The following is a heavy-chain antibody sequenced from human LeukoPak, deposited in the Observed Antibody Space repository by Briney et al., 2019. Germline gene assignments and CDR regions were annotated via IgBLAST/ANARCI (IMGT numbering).Heavy chain of an antibody. CDR1: GFTFSSYG. V-gene: IGHV3-30*18. D-gene: IGHD4-17*01. J-gene: IGHJ4*02. Sequence: PGRSLRLSCAASGFTFSSYGMHWVRQAPGKGLEWVAVISYDGSNKYYADSVKGRFTISRDNPKNTLYLQMNSLRAEDTAVYYCAKEGTTVRIFDYWGQGTLVTVSS. CDR3: AKEGTTVRIFDY. CDR2: ISYDGSNK.